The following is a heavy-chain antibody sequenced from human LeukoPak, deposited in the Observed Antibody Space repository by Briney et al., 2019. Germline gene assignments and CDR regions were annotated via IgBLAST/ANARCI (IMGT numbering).Heavy chain of an antibody. CDR3: ARRTGALCTKSICRFDS. V-gene: IGHV3-23*01. D-gene: IGHD2-8*01. J-gene: IGHJ4*02. CDR1: GFIFHTYA. CDR2: ITASGNYT. Sequence: GGSLRLSRAAPGFIFHTYAMSWVRQPPGKGLEWVSTITASGNYTAYADSVKGRFTISRDSSKNTVYLQMNSLRAEDTAVYYCARRTGALCTKSICRFDSWGQGTLVAVSS.